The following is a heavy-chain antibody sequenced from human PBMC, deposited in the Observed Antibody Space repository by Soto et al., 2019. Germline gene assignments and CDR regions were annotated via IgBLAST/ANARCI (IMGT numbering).Heavy chain of an antibody. CDR1: GYTFNTFG. CDR3: ARGPNYYDSSGYSDY. CDR2: ISAYNGNT. V-gene: IGHV1-18*01. D-gene: IGHD3-22*01. Sequence: ASVKVSCKTSGYTFNTFGVAWARQAPGQGLEWMGWISAYNGNTNYAQKLQGRVTMTTHTSTSTAYMELRSLRSDDTAVYYCARGPNYYDSSGYSDYWGQGTLVTVSS. J-gene: IGHJ4*02.